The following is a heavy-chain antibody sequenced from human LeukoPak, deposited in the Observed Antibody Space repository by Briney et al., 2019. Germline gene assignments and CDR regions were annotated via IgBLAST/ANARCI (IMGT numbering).Heavy chain of an antibody. CDR1: GGSISSYY. Sequence: KPSETLSLTCTVSGGSISSYYWSWIRQPPGKGLEWIGYIYYSGSTNYNPSLKSRVTISVDTSKNQFSLKLSSVTAADTAVYYCARDSRKLSIAGRPAYYGMDVWGQGTTVTVSS. V-gene: IGHV4-59*12. D-gene: IGHD6-6*01. CDR3: ARDSRKLSIAGRPAYYGMDV. CDR2: IYYSGST. J-gene: IGHJ6*02.